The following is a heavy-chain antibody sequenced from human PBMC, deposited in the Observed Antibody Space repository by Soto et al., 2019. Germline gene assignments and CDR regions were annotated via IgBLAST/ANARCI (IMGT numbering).Heavy chain of an antibody. CDR1: GGSISSGDYY. V-gene: IGHV4-30-4*01. CDR3: ARGRADSSGYYYNY. D-gene: IGHD3-22*01. CDR2: IYYSGST. Sequence: QVQLQESGPGLVKPSQTLSLTCTVSGGSISSGDYYWSWIRQPPGKGLEWIGYIYYSGSTYYNPSLKSQVTISVDPSKNQFSLKMSSVTAADTAVYYCARGRADSSGYYYNYWGQGTLVTVSS. J-gene: IGHJ4*02.